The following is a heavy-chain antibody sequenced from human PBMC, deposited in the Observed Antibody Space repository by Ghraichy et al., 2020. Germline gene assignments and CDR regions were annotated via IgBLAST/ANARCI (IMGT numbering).Heavy chain of an antibody. CDR1: SLTTSGVG. D-gene: IGHD2-15*01. Sequence: SLTTSGVGVGWIRQPPGKALEWLALIYWDDDKRYSPSLKSRLTITKDTSKNQVVLTMTNMDPVDTATYYCVHRYCSGGGCYAFDSWGQGTLVTVSS. J-gene: IGHJ4*02. CDR2: IYWDDDK. CDR3: VHRYCSGGGCYAFDS. V-gene: IGHV2-5*02.